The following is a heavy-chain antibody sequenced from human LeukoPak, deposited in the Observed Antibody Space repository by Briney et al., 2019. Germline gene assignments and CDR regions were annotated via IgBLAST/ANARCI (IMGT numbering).Heavy chain of an antibody. J-gene: IGHJ5*02. Sequence: GGSLRLSCAASGFSFAVYAMRWVRPAPGEGLEWVSGISWISGSIGYADSVKGRFTISRDTAKNSLYLQMNSLRTEDTALYDCAKGPNSGWYGWDWFDPWGQGTLVTVSS. CDR2: ISWISGSI. V-gene: IGHV3-9*01. CDR1: GFSFAVYA. D-gene: IGHD6-19*01. CDR3: AKGPNSGWYGWDWFDP.